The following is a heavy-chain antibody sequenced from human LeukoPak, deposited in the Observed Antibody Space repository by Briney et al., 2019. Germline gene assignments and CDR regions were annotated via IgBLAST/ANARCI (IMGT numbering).Heavy chain of an antibody. CDR1: GFTFSSYA. V-gene: IGHV3-48*03. D-gene: IGHD3-22*01. CDR2: ISSSGSTI. CDR3: ARAVDYYDSSGYPSYYFDY. Sequence: GGSLRLSCAASGFTFSSYAMSWVRQAPGKGLEWVSYISSSGSTIYYADSVKGRFTISRDNAKNSLYLQMNSLRAEDTAVYYCARAVDYYDSSGYPSYYFDYWGQGTLVTVSS. J-gene: IGHJ4*02.